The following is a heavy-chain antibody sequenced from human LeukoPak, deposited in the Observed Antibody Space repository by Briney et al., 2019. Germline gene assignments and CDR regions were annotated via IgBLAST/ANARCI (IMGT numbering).Heavy chain of an antibody. Sequence: PGGSLRLSCAASGFTVSSNYMSWVRQASEKGLEWVSILYSGGSAYYADSVKGRFTISRDNSKNTLYLQMNSLRVEDTAVYYCARTTVESGRYDAFDIWGQGTLASVSS. D-gene: IGHD4-23*01. CDR1: GFTVSSNY. J-gene: IGHJ3*02. V-gene: IGHV3-53*01. CDR3: ARTTVESGRYDAFDI. CDR2: LYSGGSA.